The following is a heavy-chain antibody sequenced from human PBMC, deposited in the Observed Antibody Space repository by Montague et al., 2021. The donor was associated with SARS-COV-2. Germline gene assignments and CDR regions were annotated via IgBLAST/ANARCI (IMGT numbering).Heavy chain of an antibody. J-gene: IGHJ6*02. CDR2: INHSGST. V-gene: IGHV4-34*01. Sequence: SETLYLNCDVYGGSFSGYYWTWIRQSPRKGLEWIGEINHSGSTNYNPSLKSRVTISVDTSKNQFSLKLSSVTAADTAVYYCACGEITTRGLIYYYGMDVWGQGTTVTVSS. CDR1: GGSFSGYY. CDR3: ACGEITTRGLIYYYGMDV. D-gene: IGHD4-11*01.